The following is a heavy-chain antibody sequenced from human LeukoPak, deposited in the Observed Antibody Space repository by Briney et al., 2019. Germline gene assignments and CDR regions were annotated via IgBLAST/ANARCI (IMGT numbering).Heavy chain of an antibody. V-gene: IGHV3-21*01. J-gene: IGHJ6*02. Sequence: GGSLRLSCAASGFTFSSYSMNWVRQAPGKGLERVSSISSSSSYIYYADSVKGRFTISRDNAKNSLYLQMNSLRAEDTAVYYCAREVGVAVAGTPYYYYGMDVWGQGTTVTVSS. CDR3: AREVGVAVAGTPYYYYGMDV. D-gene: IGHD6-19*01. CDR2: ISSSSSYI. CDR1: GFTFSSYS.